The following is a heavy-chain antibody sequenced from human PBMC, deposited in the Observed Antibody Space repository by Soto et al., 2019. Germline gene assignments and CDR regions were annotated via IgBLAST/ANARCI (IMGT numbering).Heavy chain of an antibody. Sequence: PSETLSLTCAVSGGSISSSNHYWDWIRQPPGKGPEWIGRIYYSGSTYYNPSLKSRVTISVDTSKNQFSLKLSSVTAADTAVYYCARRELEPTNPDAFHIWGQGTMLRVSS. CDR1: GGSISSSNHY. D-gene: IGHD1-1*01. CDR2: IYYSGST. J-gene: IGHJ3*02. CDR3: ARRELEPTNPDAFHI. V-gene: IGHV4-39*01.